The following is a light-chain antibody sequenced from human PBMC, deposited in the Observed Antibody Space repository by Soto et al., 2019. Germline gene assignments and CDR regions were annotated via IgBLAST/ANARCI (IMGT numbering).Light chain of an antibody. CDR2: GAS. J-gene: IGKJ2*01. Sequence: EIVLTQSPGTLSLSPGERATLSCRTSQSLTSSYLAWYQQKPGRAPRLLIYGASSRVTGIPDRFSGSGSGTDFTLTISRLEPEDFAVYYCQQDESSPPSYTFGQGTKLEIK. CDR1: QSLTSSY. CDR3: QQDESSPPSYT. V-gene: IGKV3-20*01.